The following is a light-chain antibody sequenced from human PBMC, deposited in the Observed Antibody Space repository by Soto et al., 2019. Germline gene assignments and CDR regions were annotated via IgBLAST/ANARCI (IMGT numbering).Light chain of an antibody. J-gene: IGLJ2*01. CDR2: SDN. CDR3: QSYDNSLNHVV. V-gene: IGLV1-40*01. Sequence: QSVLTQPPSVSGAPGQRVTIPCTGSSSNIGSFYDVHWYQQLPGTVPKLLIYSDNNRPSGVPDRFSGSKSGTAASLAITGLQAEDEADYYCQSYDNSLNHVVFGGGTKPHRP. CDR1: SSNIGSFYD.